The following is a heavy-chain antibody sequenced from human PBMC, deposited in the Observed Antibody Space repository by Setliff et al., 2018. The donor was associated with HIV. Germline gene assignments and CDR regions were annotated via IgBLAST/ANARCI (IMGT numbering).Heavy chain of an antibody. V-gene: IGHV3-21*01. Sequence: GSLRLSCAASGFTFSSYTINWVRQAPGEGLEWLASISSTGAYTHYADSLKGRFTISRDNAKKSVWLQMNSLRAEDTAVYYCARLPGYCSSSSCYGYLDYWGPGTLVTVS. J-gene: IGHJ4*02. CDR2: ISSTGAYT. D-gene: IGHD2-2*01. CDR1: GFTFSSYT. CDR3: ARLPGYCSSSSCYGYLDY.